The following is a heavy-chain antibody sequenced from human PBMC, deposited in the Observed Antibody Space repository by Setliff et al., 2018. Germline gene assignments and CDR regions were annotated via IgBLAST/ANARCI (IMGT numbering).Heavy chain of an antibody. CDR1: GYTFTTYG. D-gene: IGHD2-15*01. V-gene: IGHV1-18*01. J-gene: IGHJ5*02. Sequence: ASVKVSCKASGYTFTTYGIIWVRQAPGQGLEWMGWTSAYNDNTNYAQRLQGRVTMTTDTSTSTAYMELRGLSSDDTAVYYCARGHCSSGECPNYFDPWGQGTQVTVSS. CDR3: ARGHCSSGECPNYFDP. CDR2: TSAYNDNT.